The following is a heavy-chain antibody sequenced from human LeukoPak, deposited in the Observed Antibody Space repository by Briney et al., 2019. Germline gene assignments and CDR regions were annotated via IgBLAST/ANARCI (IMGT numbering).Heavy chain of an antibody. J-gene: IGHJ6*03. CDR2: IIPIFGTA. CDR1: GGTFSSYA. CDR3: ARGGGYDGYYYYYYMDV. D-gene: IGHD5-12*01. V-gene: IGHV1-69*13. Sequence: SVKVSCKASGGTFSSYAISWVRQAPGQGLERMGGIIPIFGTANYAQKFQGRVTITADESTSTAYMELSSLRSEDTAVYYCARGGGYDGYYYYYYMDVWGKGTTVTISS.